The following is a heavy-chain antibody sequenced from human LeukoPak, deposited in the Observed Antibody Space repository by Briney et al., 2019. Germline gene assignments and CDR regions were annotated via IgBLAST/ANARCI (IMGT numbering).Heavy chain of an antibody. J-gene: IGHJ4*02. CDR2: INHSGST. CDR1: GGSFSGYY. V-gene: IGHV4-34*01. D-gene: IGHD1-26*01. Sequence: SETLSLTCAVYGGSFSGYYWSWIRQPPGKGLEWIGEINHSGSTNYNPSLKSRVTMSLDPSNNQFSLRLNSVTAADTAVYYCARTQSQSGSYRYYFGYWGQGTLVTVSS. CDR3: ARTQSQSGSYRYYFGY.